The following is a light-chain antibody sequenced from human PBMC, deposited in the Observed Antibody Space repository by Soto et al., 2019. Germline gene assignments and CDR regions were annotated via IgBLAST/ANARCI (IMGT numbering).Light chain of an antibody. CDR2: GAF. J-gene: IGKJ2*01. Sequence: EIVMTQSPVTLSVSPGERATLSCRASQSVSSNLAWYQQKPGQAPRLLIYGAFTRATGIPARFSGSGSGTEFTLTISSLQSEDFAVYYCQQYYNWLYTFGQGTKLEIK. CDR1: QSVSSN. V-gene: IGKV3D-15*01. CDR3: QQYYNWLYT.